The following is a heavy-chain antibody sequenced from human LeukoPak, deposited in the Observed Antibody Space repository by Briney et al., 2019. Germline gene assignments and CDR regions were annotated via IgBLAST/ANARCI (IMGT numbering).Heavy chain of an antibody. CDR2: MNPNSGNT. J-gene: IGHJ4*02. D-gene: IGHD3-9*01. CDR1: GYTFTSYD. Sequence: ASVKVSCKASGYTFTSYDINWVRQATGQGLEWMGWMNPNSGNTGYAQKFQGRVTMTRNTSISTAYMELSSLRSEDTAVYYCARGGVLTYYDILTGYYPYYFDYWGQGTLVTVSS. CDR3: ARGGVLTYYDILTGYYPYYFDY. V-gene: IGHV1-8*01.